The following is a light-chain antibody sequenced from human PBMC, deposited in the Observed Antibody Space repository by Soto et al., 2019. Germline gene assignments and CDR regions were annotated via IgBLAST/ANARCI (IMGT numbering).Light chain of an antibody. CDR2: DAS. J-gene: IGKJ5*01. V-gene: IGKV3-20*01. CDR1: QSVDNDY. Sequence: ETVLTQSPGTLSLSLGERATLSCRASQSVDNDYVAWYQQKPGQAPRLLIYDASTRATGIPDRFSGSGSGTDFTLTIRRVEPEDIALYFCNQYSYSHPFTFGHGTRLDIK. CDR3: NQYSYSHPFT.